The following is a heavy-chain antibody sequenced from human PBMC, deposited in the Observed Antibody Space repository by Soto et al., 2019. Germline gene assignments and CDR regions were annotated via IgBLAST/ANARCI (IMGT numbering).Heavy chain of an antibody. CDR3: ARRSIVVVAANDY. CDR1: GGSISSSSYY. D-gene: IGHD2-15*01. Sequence: SETLSLTCTVSGGSISSSSYYWGWIRQPPGKGLEWIGRIYYSGSTYYNPSLKSRVTISVDTSKNQFSLKLSSVTAADTAVYYGARRSIVVVAANDYWGQGTLVTVSS. V-gene: IGHV4-39*01. CDR2: IYYSGST. J-gene: IGHJ4*02.